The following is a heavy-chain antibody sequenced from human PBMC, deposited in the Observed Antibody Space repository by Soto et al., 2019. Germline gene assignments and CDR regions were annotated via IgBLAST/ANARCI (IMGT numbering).Heavy chain of an antibody. Sequence: EVQLVESGGGLVKPGGSLRLSCAASGFTFSNAWMSWVRQAPGKGLEWVGRIKSKTDGGTTDYAAPVKGRFTISRDDSRNTLYLQMNSLKTDDTAVYYCTTPDYYDSSGYYLNRGQGTLFTVSS. CDR3: TTPDYYDSSGYYLN. D-gene: IGHD3-22*01. J-gene: IGHJ4*02. CDR1: GFTFSNAW. V-gene: IGHV3-15*01. CDR2: IKSKTDGGTT.